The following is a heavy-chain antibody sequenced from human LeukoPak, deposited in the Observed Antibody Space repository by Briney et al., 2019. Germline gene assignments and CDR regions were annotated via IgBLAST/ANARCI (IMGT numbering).Heavy chain of an antibody. CDR2: ISGSGGST. CDR1: GFTFSSYA. J-gene: IGHJ6*02. CDR3: ARASYQLLHYGMDV. Sequence: GGSLRLSCAASGFTFSSYAMSWVRQAPGKGLEWVSAISGSGGSTYYADSVKGRFTISRDNSKNTLYLQMNSLRAEDTAVYYCARASYQLLHYGMDVWGQGTTVTVSS. V-gene: IGHV3-23*01. D-gene: IGHD2-2*01.